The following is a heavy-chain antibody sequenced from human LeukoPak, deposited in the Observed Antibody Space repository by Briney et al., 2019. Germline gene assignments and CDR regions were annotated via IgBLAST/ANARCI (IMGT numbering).Heavy chain of an antibody. CDR2: IYTSGST. V-gene: IGHV4-4*09. CDR1: SGSISSYY. D-gene: IGHD3-22*01. CDR3: ARTLGYYDSSGSRYYYYYMDV. Sequence: SETLSLTCTVSSGSISSYYWSWIRQPPGKGLEWIGYIYTSGSTNYNPYLKSRVTISVDTSKNQFSLKLSSVAAADTAVYYCARTLGYYDSSGSRYYYYYMDVWGKGTTVTVSS. J-gene: IGHJ6*03.